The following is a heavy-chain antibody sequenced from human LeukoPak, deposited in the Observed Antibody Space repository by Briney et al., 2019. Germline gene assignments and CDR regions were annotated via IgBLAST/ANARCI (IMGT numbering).Heavy chain of an antibody. D-gene: IGHD3-10*01. CDR1: GFTFGNYG. V-gene: IGHV3-30*18. J-gene: IGHJ4*02. Sequence: GGSLRLSCAASGFTFGNYGMHWVRQAPGKGLEWVAVISYDGSNKYCADSVKGRFTISRDNSKNTLYLQMNSLRTEDTAVYYCAKGLYYGLGSYFPFDYWGQGTLVTVSS. CDR3: AKGLYYGLGSYFPFDY. CDR2: ISYDGSNK.